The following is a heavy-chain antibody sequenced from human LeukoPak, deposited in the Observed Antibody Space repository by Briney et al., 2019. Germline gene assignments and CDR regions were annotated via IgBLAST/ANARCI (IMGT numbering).Heavy chain of an antibody. Sequence: SETLSLTCAVYGGSFSGYYWSWIRQPPGKGLEWIGEINHSGSTNYNPSLKSRVTISEGTSKNQFSLKLSSVTAADTAVYYCARHTYYYDSGGPAPNWFDPWGQGILVTVSS. CDR3: ARHTYYYDSGGPAPNWFDP. CDR1: GGSFSGYY. D-gene: IGHD3-22*01. CDR2: INHSGST. J-gene: IGHJ5*02. V-gene: IGHV4-34*01.